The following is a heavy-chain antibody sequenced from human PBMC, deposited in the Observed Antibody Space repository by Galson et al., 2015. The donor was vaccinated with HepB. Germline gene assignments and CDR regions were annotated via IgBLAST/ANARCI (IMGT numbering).Heavy chain of an antibody. V-gene: IGHV3-23*01. CDR3: AKELTARIMDY. CDR2: ISGSGGTT. CDR1: GFTFSSYG. J-gene: IGHJ4*02. Sequence: SLRLSCAASGFTFSSYGMSWVRLAPGKGLEWVSGISGSGGTTFYADSVQGRFTISRDNSKTTLYLQMNSLRAEDTAVYYCAKELTARIMDYWGQGILVTVSS. D-gene: IGHD2-21*02.